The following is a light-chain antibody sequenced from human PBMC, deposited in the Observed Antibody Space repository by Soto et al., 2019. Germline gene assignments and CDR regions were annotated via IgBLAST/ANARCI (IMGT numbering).Light chain of an antibody. V-gene: IGLV2-11*01. J-gene: IGLJ3*02. Sequence: QSVLTQPRSVAGSPGQSVTISCTGTSSDVGNYNYVSWYQHHPGKAPKLMISDVSKRPSGVPDRFSGSKSGNTASLTISGLQAEDESDYYCCSYAGSYTWVFGGGTKLTVL. CDR2: DVS. CDR1: SSDVGNYNY. CDR3: CSYAGSYTWV.